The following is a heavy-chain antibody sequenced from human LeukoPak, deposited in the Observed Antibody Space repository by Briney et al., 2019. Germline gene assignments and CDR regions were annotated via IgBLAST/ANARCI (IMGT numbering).Heavy chain of an antibody. CDR3: ARGHRDMDY. CDR1: GGSISSSSYY. J-gene: IGHJ4*02. D-gene: IGHD3-10*01. Sequence: NTSETLSLTCTVSGGSISSSSYYWGWIRQPPGKGLEWIGYIFYTGSTNYNPSLKSRLTISVDTSNNHFSLKLTSVTAADTAVYFCARGHRDMDYWGQGTLVTVSS. V-gene: IGHV4-61*03. CDR2: IFYTGST.